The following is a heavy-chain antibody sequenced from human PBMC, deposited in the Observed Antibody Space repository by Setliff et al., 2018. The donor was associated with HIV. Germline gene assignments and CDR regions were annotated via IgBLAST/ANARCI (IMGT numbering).Heavy chain of an antibody. CDR1: GGTFTSSA. V-gene: IGHV1-2*02. CDR2: INVNSGGT. D-gene: IGHD3-10*01. CDR3: AREGSPIYYFDY. Sequence: ASVQVSCKASGGTFTSSAISWVRQARGQGLEWMGWINVNSGGTKYAQKFQGRVTMTRDTSISTAYMEVSSLRSDDTAVYYCAREGSPIYYFDYWSQGTLVTVSS. J-gene: IGHJ4*02.